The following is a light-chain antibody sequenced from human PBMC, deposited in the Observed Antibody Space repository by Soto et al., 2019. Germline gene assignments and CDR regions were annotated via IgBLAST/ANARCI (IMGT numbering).Light chain of an antibody. CDR3: CSYAGSYTYV. J-gene: IGLJ1*01. V-gene: IGLV2-11*01. CDR1: SSDVGAYNY. Sequence: QSALTQPRSVSGSPGQSVTISCTGTSSDVGAYNYVSWYQQHPGKAPKVMIYDVSKRPSGVPDRFSGSKSGTTASLTISGLQADDEADYYCCSYAGSYTYVFGGGTKVTVL. CDR2: DVS.